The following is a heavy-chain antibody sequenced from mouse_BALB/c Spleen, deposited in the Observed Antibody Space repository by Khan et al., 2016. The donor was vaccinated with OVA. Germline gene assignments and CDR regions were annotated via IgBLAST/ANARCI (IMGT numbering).Heavy chain of an antibody. J-gene: IGHJ2*01. V-gene: IGHV1-7*01. CDR2: INPTSGYT. Sequence: VELVESGAEQAKPGASVKMSCKTSGYTFSSYWMHWVKQRPGQGLEWIGYINPTSGYTEYNEKFKDKATLSADKSSSTAYMQLTSLTSEDSAVYYCVRDRIDYWGQGTTLTVSS. CDR3: VRDRIDY. CDR1: GYTFSSYW.